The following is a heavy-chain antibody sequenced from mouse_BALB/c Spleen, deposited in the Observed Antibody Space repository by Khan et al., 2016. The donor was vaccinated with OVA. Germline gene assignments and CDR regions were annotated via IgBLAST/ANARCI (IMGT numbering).Heavy chain of an antibody. Sequence: VQLKESGAELVRPGALVKLSCKASGFNIKDYYMLWVKQRPEQGLEWIGWIDPENGNTIYDPKFQAKASITADTSSNTAYLQLSSLTSEDNAVYYCARRGYGNYWFAYWGQGTLVTVSA. CDR1: GFNIKDYY. CDR2: IDPENGNT. V-gene: IGHV14-1*02. J-gene: IGHJ3*01. CDR3: ARRGYGNYWFAY. D-gene: IGHD2-1*01.